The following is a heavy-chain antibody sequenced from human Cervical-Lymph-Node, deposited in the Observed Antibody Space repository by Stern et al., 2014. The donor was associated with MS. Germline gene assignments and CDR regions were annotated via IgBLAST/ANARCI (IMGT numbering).Heavy chain of an antibody. J-gene: IGHJ2*01. CDR3: ARNPALWYFDL. CDR2: AYYSGSI. CDR1: GGSVSSGGYF. D-gene: IGHD3-3*02. Sequence: QLVESGPGLVKPLQTLSLTCTVSGGSVSSGGYFWNWLRQHPGKGLEGIGQAYYSGSIAHNPSLKSRVTISVDTSKNQFSLRLRSVTAADTAVYYCARNPALWYFDLWGRGTLAAVSS. V-gene: IGHV4-31*03.